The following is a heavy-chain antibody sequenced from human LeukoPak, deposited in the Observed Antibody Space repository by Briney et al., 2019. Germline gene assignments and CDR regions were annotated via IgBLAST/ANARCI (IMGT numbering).Heavy chain of an antibody. V-gene: IGHV1-24*01. CDR3: ATESRTRFDWSPPGMDV. D-gene: IGHD3-9*01. J-gene: IGHJ6*02. CDR1: GYTLTELS. CDR2: FDPEDGET. Sequence: ASVKVSCKVSGYTLTELSMHWVRQAPGKGLEWMGGFDPEDGETIYAQKFQGRVTMTEDTSTDTAYMELSSLRSEDTAVYYCATESRTRFDWSPPGMDVWGQGTTVTVSS.